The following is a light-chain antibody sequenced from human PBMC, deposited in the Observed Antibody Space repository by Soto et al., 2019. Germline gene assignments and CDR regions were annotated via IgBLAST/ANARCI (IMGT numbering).Light chain of an antibody. CDR3: QQYNSWPLT. CDR1: QSVSSN. V-gene: IGKV3-15*01. J-gene: IGKJ4*01. CDR2: GAS. Sequence: EIVMTQSPATLSVSPGERATLSCRASQSVSSNLAWYQQKPGQAPRLLIYGASTRATGIPARFSGSGSGTEFTLTICSLQSEDFAVYYCQQYNSWPLTFGGGTKVEIK.